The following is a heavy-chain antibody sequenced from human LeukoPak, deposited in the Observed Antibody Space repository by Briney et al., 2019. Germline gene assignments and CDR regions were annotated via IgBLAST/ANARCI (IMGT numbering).Heavy chain of an antibody. CDR1: GYTFTGYY. Sequence: ASVKVSCKASGYTFTGYYMHWVRQAPGQGLEWMGWINPNSGGTNYAQKFQGRVTMTRDTSISTAYMELSRLRSDDTAVYYCARRSYYDILTGYYAVFRWYYMDVWGKGTTVTVSS. CDR3: ARRSYYDILTGYYAVFRWYYMDV. J-gene: IGHJ6*03. D-gene: IGHD3-9*01. V-gene: IGHV1-2*02. CDR2: INPNSGGT.